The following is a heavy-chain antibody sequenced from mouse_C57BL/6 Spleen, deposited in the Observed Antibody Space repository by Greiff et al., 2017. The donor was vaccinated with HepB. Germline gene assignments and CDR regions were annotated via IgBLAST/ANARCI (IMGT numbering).Heavy chain of an antibody. CDR2: INPNNGGT. V-gene: IGHV1-22*01. CDR3: ASFHDYDYYAMDY. Sequence: EVQLQQSGPELVKPGASVKMSCKASGYTFTDYNMHWVKQSHGKSLEWIGYINPNNGGTSYNQKFKGKATLTVNKSSSTAYMELRSLTSEDSAVYYCASFHDYDYYAMDYWGQGTSVTVSS. J-gene: IGHJ4*01. CDR1: GYTFTDYN. D-gene: IGHD2-4*01.